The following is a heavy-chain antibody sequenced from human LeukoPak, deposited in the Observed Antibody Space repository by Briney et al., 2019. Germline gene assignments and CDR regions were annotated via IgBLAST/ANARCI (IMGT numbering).Heavy chain of an antibody. D-gene: IGHD3-3*01. CDR3: ARETTNYAFWSGEKYYFDY. Sequence: GGSLRLSCAASGFTFSSYAMSWVRQAPGKGLEWVANIKQDASEIHYVDSVKGRFTISRDNAKNSLYLQMNSLRAEDTAVYYCARETTNYAFWSGEKYYFDYWGQGTLVTVSS. CDR1: GFTFSSYA. J-gene: IGHJ4*02. CDR2: IKQDASEI. V-gene: IGHV3-7*01.